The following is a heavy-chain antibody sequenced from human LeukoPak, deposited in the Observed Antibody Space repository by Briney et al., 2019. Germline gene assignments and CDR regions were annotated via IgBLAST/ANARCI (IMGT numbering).Heavy chain of an antibody. CDR1: GYTFTSYY. V-gene: IGHV1-46*03. CDR3: ARVSSSQDFDY. Sequence: ASVKVSCKASGYTFTSYYMHWVRQAPGQGLEWMGIINPSGGSTSYAQKFQGRATMTRDTSTSTVYMELSSLRSEDTAVYYCARVSSSQDFDYWGQGTLVTVSS. D-gene: IGHD6-6*01. J-gene: IGHJ4*02. CDR2: INPSGGST.